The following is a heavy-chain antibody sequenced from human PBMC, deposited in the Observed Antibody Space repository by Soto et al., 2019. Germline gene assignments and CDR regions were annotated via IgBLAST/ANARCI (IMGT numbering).Heavy chain of an antibody. Sequence: PGGSLRLSCAASRLTFSSYAMSWVRQAPGKGLGWVSASSGSGGSSYYADSVKGRFTISRDNSKNTLYLQMNSLRAEDTAVYYCAKGVEATKARIFDYWGQGTLVTVSS. V-gene: IGHV3-23*01. CDR2: SSGSGGSS. CDR1: RLTFSSYA. J-gene: IGHJ4*02. D-gene: IGHD1-26*01. CDR3: AKGVEATKARIFDY.